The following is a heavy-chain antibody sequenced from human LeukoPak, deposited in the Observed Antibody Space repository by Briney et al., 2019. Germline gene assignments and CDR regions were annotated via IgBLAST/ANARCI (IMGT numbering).Heavy chain of an antibody. Sequence: ASVKVSCKVSGYTLTELSMHWVRQAPGKGLEWMGGFDPEDGETIYAQKFQGRVTTTEDTSTDTAYMELSSLRSEDTAVYYCATEGDCSSTSCYRNWFDPWGQGTLVTVSS. J-gene: IGHJ5*02. CDR3: ATEGDCSSTSCYRNWFDP. CDR2: FDPEDGET. CDR1: GYTLTELS. V-gene: IGHV1-24*01. D-gene: IGHD2-2*01.